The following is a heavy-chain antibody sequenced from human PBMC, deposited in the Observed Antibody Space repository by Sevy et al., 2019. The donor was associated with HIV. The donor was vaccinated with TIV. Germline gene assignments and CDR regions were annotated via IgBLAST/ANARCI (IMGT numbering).Heavy chain of an antibody. Sequence: TLSLTCTVPGGSISSGGYYWSWIRQHPGKGLEWIGYIYYSGSTYYNPSLKSRVTISVDTSKNQFSLKLSSVTAADTAVYYCARERRGYCSSNSCENWFDPWGQGTLVTVSS. CDR1: GGSISSGGYY. CDR2: IYYSGST. D-gene: IGHD2-2*01. CDR3: ARERRGYCSSNSCENWFDP. V-gene: IGHV4-31*03. J-gene: IGHJ5*02.